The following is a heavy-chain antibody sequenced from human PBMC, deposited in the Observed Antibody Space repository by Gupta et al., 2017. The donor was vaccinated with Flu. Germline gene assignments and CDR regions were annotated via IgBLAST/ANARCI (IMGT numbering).Heavy chain of an antibody. Sequence: EEQLLKSGPAVKKPGESLRISCEGSGYMFRTSWVAWVRHKTGKGWEWMGRICPGDYTTQDSPSFQGEIIMSVDKSTNTAYLQWRSLKASDNAMYYCAKQGAAAAYGLDVWGQGTSVTVS. J-gene: IGHJ6*02. CDR1: GYMFRTSW. V-gene: IGHV5-51*03. D-gene: IGHD6-25*01. CDR2: ICPGDYTT. CDR3: AKQGAAAAYGLDV.